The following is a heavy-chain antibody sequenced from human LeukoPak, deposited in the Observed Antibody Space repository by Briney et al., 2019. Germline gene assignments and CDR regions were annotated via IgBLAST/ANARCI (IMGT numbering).Heavy chain of an antibody. CDR1: DGSISSSSYY. Sequence: SETLSLTCTVSDGSISSSSYYRGWISQPPGKGLEWIGSIYYSGSTYYHPSLKSRATISVDTSKNQFFLKLSAVTAADTAVYYCARHDVLWFGEFGWLVPWGQGTLVTLSS. D-gene: IGHD3-10*01. V-gene: IGHV4-39*01. CDR3: ARHDVLWFGEFGWLVP. J-gene: IGHJ5*02. CDR2: IYYSGST.